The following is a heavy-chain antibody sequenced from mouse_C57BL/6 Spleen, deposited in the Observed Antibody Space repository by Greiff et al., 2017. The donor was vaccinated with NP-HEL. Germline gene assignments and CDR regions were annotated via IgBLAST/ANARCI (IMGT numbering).Heavy chain of an antibody. J-gene: IGHJ4*01. Sequence: EVQGVESGGGLVKPGGSLKLSCAASGFTFSSYTMSWVRQTPEKRLEWVATISGGGGNTYYPDSVKGRFTISRDNAKNTLYLQMSSLRSEDTALYYCARGDGNYVDYYAMDYWGQGTSVTVSS. CDR1: GFTFSSYT. V-gene: IGHV5-9*01. D-gene: IGHD2-1*01. CDR3: ARGDGNYVDYYAMDY. CDR2: ISGGGGNT.